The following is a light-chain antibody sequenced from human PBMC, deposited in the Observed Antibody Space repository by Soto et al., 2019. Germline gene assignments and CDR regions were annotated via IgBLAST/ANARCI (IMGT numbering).Light chain of an antibody. CDR1: SSNIGTNT. V-gene: IGLV1-44*01. CDR3: AIWDDSLNAWV. J-gene: IGLJ3*02. CDR2: SNN. Sequence: QPVLTQPPSASGTPGQRVTISCSGGSSNIGTNTVNWYQQLPGTAPKLLIYSNNQRPSEVPDRFSGSKSGTSASLAISGLQSEDEADYYCAIWDDSLNAWVFGGGTKLTVL.